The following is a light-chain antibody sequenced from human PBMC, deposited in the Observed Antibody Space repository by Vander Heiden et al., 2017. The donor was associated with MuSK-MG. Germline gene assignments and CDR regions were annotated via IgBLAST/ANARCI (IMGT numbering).Light chain of an antibody. CDR2: RNN. V-gene: IGLV1-47*01. J-gene: IGLJ2*01. Sequence: QSVLTQPPSASGTPGQRVTIYCSGSSSNIGRNYVYWYQQFPGTAPKLLIYRNNQRPSGVPDRFSGSKSGTSASLAISGLRSEDEADYDCAAWDDSLSGVVFGGGTKLTVL. CDR1: SSNIGRNY. CDR3: AAWDDSLSGVV.